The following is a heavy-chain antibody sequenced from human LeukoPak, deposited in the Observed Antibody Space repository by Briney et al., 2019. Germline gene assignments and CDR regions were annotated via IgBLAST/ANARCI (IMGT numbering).Heavy chain of an antibody. CDR1: GFSFSNYG. Sequence: PGGSLRLSCAASGFSFSNYGFHWVRQAPGKGLEWVALIWYAGNDKYCADSVKGRFTISKDNSKNTLFLQMNSLRAEDTAVYYCARYFDYYYMDVWGKGTTVTVSS. CDR3: ARYFDYYYMDV. D-gene: IGHD2/OR15-2a*01. J-gene: IGHJ6*03. V-gene: IGHV3-33*01. CDR2: IWYAGNDK.